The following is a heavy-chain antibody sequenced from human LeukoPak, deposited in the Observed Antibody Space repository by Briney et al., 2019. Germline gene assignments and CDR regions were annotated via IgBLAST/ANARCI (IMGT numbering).Heavy chain of an antibody. D-gene: IGHD2-21*02. CDR2: IYTSGST. Sequence: SETLSLTCTVSGGSISSGSYDWSWIRQPAGKGLEWIGRIYTSGSTNYNPSLKSRVTISVDTSKNQFSLKLSSVTAADTAVYYCARAQVVVVTGFDAFDIWGQGTMVTVSS. V-gene: IGHV4-61*02. CDR3: ARAQVVVVTGFDAFDI. CDR1: GGSISSGSYD. J-gene: IGHJ3*02.